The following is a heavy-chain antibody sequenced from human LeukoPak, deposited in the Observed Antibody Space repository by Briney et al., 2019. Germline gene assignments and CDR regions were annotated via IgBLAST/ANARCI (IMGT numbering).Heavy chain of an antibody. D-gene: IGHD2-21*01. CDR2: IYYTGST. V-gene: IGHV4-30-4*01. Sequence: SETLSLTCTVSGGSISSGDYYWSWIRQPPGKGLEWIGYIYYTGSTYYNPSLKSRLTISVDTSKNHFSLRLSSMTAADTAVYYCARVPSVIDAFDIWGQGTMVTVSS. J-gene: IGHJ3*02. CDR3: ARVPSVIDAFDI. CDR1: GGSISSGDYY.